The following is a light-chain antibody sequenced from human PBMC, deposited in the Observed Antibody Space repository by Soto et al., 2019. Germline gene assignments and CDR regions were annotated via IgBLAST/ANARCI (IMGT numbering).Light chain of an antibody. CDR1: SSDVGGYKY. CDR2: DVS. J-gene: IGLJ1*01. CDR3: CSYTSSSTYV. Sequence: QSALTQPASVSGSPGQSIAISCTGSSSDVGGYKYVSWYQQHPGKAPKLMIYDVSLRPSGISDRFSGSKSGNTASLTISGLQADDEADYYCCSYTSSSTYVFGTGTKVTVL. V-gene: IGLV2-14*03.